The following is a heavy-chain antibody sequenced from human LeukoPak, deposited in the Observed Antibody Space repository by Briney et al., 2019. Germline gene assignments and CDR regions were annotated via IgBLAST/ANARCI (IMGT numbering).Heavy chain of an antibody. CDR2: ISGDGGGT. CDR1: GFTFDNYA. V-gene: IGHV3-43*02. D-gene: IGHD6-19*01. J-gene: IGHJ4*02. CDR3: ATYSSAWRSFDY. Sequence: GGSLRLSCAASGFTFDNYAMLWVSQAPGKGLEWLSLISGDGGGTYYADSVKGRFTVSRDNSKNSLYLQMNSLTTEDTALYYCATYSSAWRSFDYWGQGTLVTVSS.